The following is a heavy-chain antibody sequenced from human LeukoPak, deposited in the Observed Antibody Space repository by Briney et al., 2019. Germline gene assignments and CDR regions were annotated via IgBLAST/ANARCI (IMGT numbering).Heavy chain of an antibody. CDR1: GLTFSDTW. D-gene: IGHD6-13*01. CDR2: IYSGGST. CDR3: ASGIAAAGFFDY. Sequence: AGGSLRLSCAASGLTFSDTWMSWVRQAPGKGLECVSVIYSGGSTYYADSVKRRFTITRDNSKNTLYLQMNSVRAEDTAVYYCASGIAAAGFFDYWGQGTLVTVSS. J-gene: IGHJ4*02. V-gene: IGHV3-53*01.